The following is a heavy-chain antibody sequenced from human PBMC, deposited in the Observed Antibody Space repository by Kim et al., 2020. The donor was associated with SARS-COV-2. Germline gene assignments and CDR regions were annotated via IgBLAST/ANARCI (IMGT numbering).Heavy chain of an antibody. CDR3: ARPEDRCGVEMATICAFDI. V-gene: IGHV4-39*01. D-gene: IGHD5-12*01. J-gene: IGHJ3*02. CDR1: GGSISSSSYY. CDR2: IYYSGST. Sequence: SETLSLTCTVSGGSISSSSYYWGWIRQPPGKGLEWIGSIYYSGSTYYNPSLKSRVTISVDTSKNQFSLKLSSVTAADTAVYYCARPEDRCGVEMATICAFDIWGQGTMVTVSS.